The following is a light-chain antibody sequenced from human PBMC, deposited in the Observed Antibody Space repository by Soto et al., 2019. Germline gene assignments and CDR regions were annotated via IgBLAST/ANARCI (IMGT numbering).Light chain of an antibody. Sequence: EIVLTQSPGTLSLSPGERATLSCRASQSVSSNYLAWYQQKPGQAPRLLIHGASSRATGIPDRFSGSGPGTDFTLTIGRLEPEDFAVYYCQQYGSSPYTFCQGTKLEIK. J-gene: IGKJ2*01. CDR3: QQYGSSPYT. V-gene: IGKV3-20*01. CDR2: GAS. CDR1: QSVSSNY.